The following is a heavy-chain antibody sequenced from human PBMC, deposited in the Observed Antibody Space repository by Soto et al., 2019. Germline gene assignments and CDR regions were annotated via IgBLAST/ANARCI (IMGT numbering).Heavy chain of an antibody. V-gene: IGHV3-30*19. CDR1: GFTFSSYG. CDR3: VRDDDNLDNGLDH. J-gene: IGHJ4*02. CDR2: IPHDGTYQ. Sequence: QVQLVESGGGVVQPGGSLRLSCTASGFTFSSYGMHWVRQAPGKGLQWVAVIPHDGTYQYYLDSVKGRFTIYRDNSKDTLYLQMNSLRVEDTAVYYCVRDDDNLDNGLDHWGQGTLVTVSS. D-gene: IGHD1-1*01.